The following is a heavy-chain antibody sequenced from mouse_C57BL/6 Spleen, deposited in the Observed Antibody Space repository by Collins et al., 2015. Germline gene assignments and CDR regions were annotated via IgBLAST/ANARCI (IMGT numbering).Heavy chain of an antibody. CDR3: ARGYRGAY. V-gene: IGHV9-3*01. CDR2: INXYSGVP. J-gene: IGHJ3*01. D-gene: IGHD2-14*01. CDR1: GYTFTTYG. Sequence: QIQLVQSGPELKKPGETVKISCKASGYTFTTYGMSWVKQAPGKGLKWMGWINXYSGVPTYADDFKGRFAFSLETSASTAYLQINNLKNEDTATYFCARGYRGAYWGQGTLVTVSA.